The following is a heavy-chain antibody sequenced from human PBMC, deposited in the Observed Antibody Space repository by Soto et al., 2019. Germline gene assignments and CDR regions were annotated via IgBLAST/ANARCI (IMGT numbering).Heavy chain of an antibody. CDR3: ARITYDSSGYYPDPYFQH. D-gene: IGHD3-22*01. J-gene: IGHJ1*01. Sequence: ASVKVSCKASGYTFTSYNMHWVRQAPGQGLEWMGIINPIGGSTSHAQKFQGRVTMTRDTSTSTVYMELSSLKSEDTAVYYCARITYDSSGYYPDPYFQHWGQGTLVTVSS. CDR1: GYTFTSYN. V-gene: IGHV1-46*01. CDR2: INPIGGST.